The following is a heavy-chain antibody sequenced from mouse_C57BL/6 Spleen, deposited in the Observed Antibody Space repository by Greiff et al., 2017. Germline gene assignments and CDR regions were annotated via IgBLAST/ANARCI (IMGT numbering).Heavy chain of an antibody. J-gene: IGHJ4*01. CDR3: AEIYDGNYYSMDY. D-gene: IGHD2-1*01. CDR2: IYPGDGDT. V-gene: IGHV1-82*01. Sequence: QVQLKQSGPELVKPGASVKISCKASGYAFSSSWMNWVKQRPGKGLEWIGRIYPGDGDTTYNGKFKGKATLTADKSSSTAYMQLSSLTSEDSAVXFCAEIYDGNYYSMDYWGQGTSVTVSS. CDR1: GYAFSSSW.